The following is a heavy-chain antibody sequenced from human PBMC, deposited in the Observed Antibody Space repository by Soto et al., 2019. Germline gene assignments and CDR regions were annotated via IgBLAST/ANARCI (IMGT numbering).Heavy chain of an antibody. J-gene: IGHJ4*02. D-gene: IGHD1-7*01. Sequence: QVQLVQSGTEVKKPGASVKVSCKASGYTFTSYGINWVRQAPGQGLEWMGWISGYNGNTDYVQGLQDRVTMTTDTSTRTAYMELMKLRSDDSAVYYCARTDLKLRGLDYWGQGTLVTVSS. CDR2: ISGYNGNT. CDR3: ARTDLKLRGLDY. V-gene: IGHV1-18*01. CDR1: GYTFTSYG.